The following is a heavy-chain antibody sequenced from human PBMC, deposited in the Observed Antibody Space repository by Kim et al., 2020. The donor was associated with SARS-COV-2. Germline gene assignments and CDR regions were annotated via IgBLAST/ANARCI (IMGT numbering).Heavy chain of an antibody. CDR2: FYHTANT. CDR1: GGSISGSNSY. J-gene: IGHJ6*04. D-gene: IGHD6-13*01. V-gene: IGHV4-39*07. CDR3: LLAAAGTNYYYGADV. Sequence: SETLSLTCTVSGGSISGSNSYWGWVRQPPGKGLEWIGAFYHTANTFYNPSLKSRVTISVDTSKNQFSLRLNSVSAADTAVYYCLLAAAGTNYYYGADVWGKGTTVIVSS.